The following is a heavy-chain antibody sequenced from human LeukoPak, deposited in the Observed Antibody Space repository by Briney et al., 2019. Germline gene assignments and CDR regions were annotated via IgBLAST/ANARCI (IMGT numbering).Heavy chain of an antibody. D-gene: IGHD6-19*01. CDR1: GYPFASYG. CDR3: ARFYSWGAVAGNPTDYYYGMDV. Sequence: ASVKVSCTASGYPFASYGISWVRQAPGQGLEWMGWISAYKGNTNYAQKLQGRVTMTTDTSTSTAYMELRSLRSDDTAVYYCARFYSWGAVAGNPTDYYYGMDVWGQGTTVTVSS. CDR2: ISAYKGNT. V-gene: IGHV1-18*01. J-gene: IGHJ6*02.